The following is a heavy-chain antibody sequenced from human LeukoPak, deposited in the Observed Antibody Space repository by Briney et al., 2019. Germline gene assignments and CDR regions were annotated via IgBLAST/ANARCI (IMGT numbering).Heavy chain of an antibody. CDR2: INTSGNTI. V-gene: IGHV3-48*03. Sequence: GGSLRLSCAASGFTFSSYEMNWVRQAPGKGLEWVSYINTSGNTIYYADSVKGRFTISRDNAKNSLYLQMNSLRAEDTAVYYCARQFSGSGRGLDYWGQGTLVTVSS. J-gene: IGHJ4*02. CDR1: GFTFSSYE. CDR3: ARQFSGSGRGLDY. D-gene: IGHD3-10*01.